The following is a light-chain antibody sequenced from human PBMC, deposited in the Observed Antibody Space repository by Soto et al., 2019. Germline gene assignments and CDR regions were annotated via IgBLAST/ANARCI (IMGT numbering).Light chain of an antibody. CDR2: NVN. CDR3: CLYIGATTYV. V-gene: IGLV2-11*01. CDR1: SSDVGSYDY. J-gene: IGLJ1*01. Sequence: QSALIQPPSVSGSPGQSVTISCTGTSSDVGSYDYVSWYQQHPGTVPKPMIYNVNTQPSGVPDRFSGSKSGNTASMTISGLQADDEADYYCCLYIGATTYVFGTGTKVTVL.